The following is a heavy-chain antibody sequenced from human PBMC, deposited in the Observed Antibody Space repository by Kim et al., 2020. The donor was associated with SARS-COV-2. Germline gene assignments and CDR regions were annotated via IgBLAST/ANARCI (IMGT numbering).Heavy chain of an antibody. V-gene: IGHV3-30*04. CDR3: ARDLNQYGSGGYNHYYYTMGV. CDR2: ISHDGSKK. Sequence: GGSLRLSCAASGFTFGGYAMHWVRQAPGKGLAWVAVISHDGSKKYYIDSVKGRFTISRDNAKNTMHVQMNSLRAEDTAVYYCARDLNQYGSGGYNHYYYTMGVWGQGTTVTVSS. D-gene: IGHD2-15*01. CDR1: GFTFGGYA. J-gene: IGHJ6*02.